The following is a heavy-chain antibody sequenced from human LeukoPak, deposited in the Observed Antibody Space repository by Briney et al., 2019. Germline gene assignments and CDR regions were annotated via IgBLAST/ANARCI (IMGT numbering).Heavy chain of an antibody. J-gene: IGHJ3*02. CDR1: GFSFTSYA. CDR3: ARGWIQLWNDAFDI. V-gene: IGHV3-23*01. D-gene: IGHD5-18*01. Sequence: GGSLRLSCAASGFSFTSYALSWVRQAPGKGLEWVSVISGSGDSTYYADSVKGRFTISRDNSKSTLYLQMNSLRAEDTAVYYCARGWIQLWNDAFDIWGQGTMVTVSS. CDR2: ISGSGDST.